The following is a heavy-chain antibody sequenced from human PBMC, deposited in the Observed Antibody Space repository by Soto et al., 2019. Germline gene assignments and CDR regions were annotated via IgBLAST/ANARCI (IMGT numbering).Heavy chain of an antibody. V-gene: IGHV3-9*01. CDR1: GFTFDDYA. CDR2: ISWNSGSI. Sequence: GGSLRLSCAASGFTFDDYAMHWVRQAPGKGLEWVSGISWNSGSIGYADSVKGRFTISRDNAKNSLYLQMNSLRAEDTALYYCAREVVVVPAALDRYYYYYMDVWGKGTRVTVSS. D-gene: IGHD2-2*01. CDR3: AREVVVVPAALDRYYYYYMDV. J-gene: IGHJ6*03.